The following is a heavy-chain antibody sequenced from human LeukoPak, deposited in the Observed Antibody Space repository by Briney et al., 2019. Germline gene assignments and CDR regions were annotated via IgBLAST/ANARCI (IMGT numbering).Heavy chain of an antibody. CDR3: AREVGYDILTGYKDY. D-gene: IGHD3-9*01. CDR1: GFTFSSYA. Sequence: GGSLRLSCAASGFTFSSYAMSWVRQAPGKGLEWVAVISYDGSNKYYADSVKGRFTISRDNSKNTLYLQMNSLRAEDTAVYYCAREVGYDILTGYKDYWGQGTLVTVSS. V-gene: IGHV3-30-3*01. J-gene: IGHJ4*02. CDR2: ISYDGSNK.